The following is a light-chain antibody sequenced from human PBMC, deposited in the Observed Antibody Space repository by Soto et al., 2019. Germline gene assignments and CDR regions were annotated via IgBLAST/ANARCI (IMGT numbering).Light chain of an antibody. Sequence: EIVLTQSPGTLSLSPGERATLSCRASESVSSSYLAWYQQKPGQAPRLLIYGASSRATGIPDRFSGSGSGTDFTLTISSLQADDSATYYCLQHNTFPRTFGQGTKVDIK. V-gene: IGKV3-20*01. CDR3: LQHNTFPRT. J-gene: IGKJ1*01. CDR1: ESVSSSY. CDR2: GAS.